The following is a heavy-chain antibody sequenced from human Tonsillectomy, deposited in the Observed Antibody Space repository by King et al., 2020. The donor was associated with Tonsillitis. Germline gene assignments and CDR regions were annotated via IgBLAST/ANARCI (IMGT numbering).Heavy chain of an antibody. CDR1: GGTFSSYA. CDR3: ARDWASGGSYY. V-gene: IGHV1-69*04. Sequence: QLVQSGAEVKKPGSSVKVSCKASGGTFSSYAISWVRQAPGQGLEWMGRIIPILGIANYAQKFQGRVTITADKSTSTAYMELSSLRSDDTALYYCARDWASGGSYYWGQGTLVTVSS. CDR2: IIPILGIA. J-gene: IGHJ4*02. D-gene: IGHD3-10*01.